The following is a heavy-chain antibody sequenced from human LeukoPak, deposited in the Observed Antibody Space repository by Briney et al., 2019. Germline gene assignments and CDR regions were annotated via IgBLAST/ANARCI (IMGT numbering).Heavy chain of an antibody. CDR3: ARGWAYYDSSGYYHY. V-gene: IGHV3-53*01. CDR2: MYSGGGT. D-gene: IGHD3-22*01. CDR1: GFSVTRNY. J-gene: IGHJ4*02. Sequence: GGSLRLSCAASGFSVTRNYVSWVRQAPGKGLEWVSLMYSGGGTSYADSVKGRFTISRDNAKNSLYLQMNSLRAEDTAVYYCARGWAYYDSSGYYHYWGQGTLVTVSS.